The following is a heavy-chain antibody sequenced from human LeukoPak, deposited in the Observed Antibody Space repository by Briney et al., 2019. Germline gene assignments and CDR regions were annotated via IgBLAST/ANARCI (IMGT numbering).Heavy chain of an antibody. J-gene: IGHJ4*02. CDR1: GFTFSSYG. CDR3: AILSVPGDYFDY. D-gene: IGHD3-10*02. CDR2: IRYDGSNK. V-gene: IGHV3-30*02. Sequence: GGSLRLSCAASGFTFSSYGMHWVRQAPGKGLEWVTFIRYDGSNKFYADSVKGRFTISRDNSKNTLYLQMNNLRVEDTAVYYCAILSVPGDYFDYWGQRTLVTVSS.